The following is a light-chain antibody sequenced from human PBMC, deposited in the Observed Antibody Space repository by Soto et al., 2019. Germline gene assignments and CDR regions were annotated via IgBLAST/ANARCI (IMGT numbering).Light chain of an antibody. CDR1: QGISSW. CDR2: DAS. V-gene: IGKV1D-12*01. J-gene: IGKJ5*01. CDR3: QQLNTLPFT. Sequence: DIQVTQSPSSVSASVGDRVTITCRASQGISSWLAWYQQKPGKAPKLLIYDASSLESGVPSRFSGSGSGTEFTLTISGLLPEDFATYHCQQLNTLPFTFGQGTRLEIK.